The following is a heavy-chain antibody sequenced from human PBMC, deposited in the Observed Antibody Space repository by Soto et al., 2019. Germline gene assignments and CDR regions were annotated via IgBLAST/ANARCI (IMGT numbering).Heavy chain of an antibody. Sequence: GGSLRLSCAASGFTFGNAWMSWVRQAPGKGLEWVGRIKSKTDGGTTDCAAPVKGRFTISRDDSRNTLYLQMNSLKTEDTAVYYCSTDGSGSSWFYFYYWGQGALVTVS. CDR3: STDGSGSSWFYFYY. D-gene: IGHD6-13*01. J-gene: IGHJ4*02. CDR1: GFTFGNAW. V-gene: IGHV3-15*01. CDR2: IKSKTDGGTT.